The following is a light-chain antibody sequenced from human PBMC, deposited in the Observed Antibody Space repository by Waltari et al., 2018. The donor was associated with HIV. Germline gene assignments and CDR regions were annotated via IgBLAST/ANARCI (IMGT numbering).Light chain of an antibody. CDR1: SSTIGADYD. J-gene: IGLJ2*01. V-gene: IGLV1-40*01. CDR2: GNK. Sequence: QSMLTQPPSVSGAPGQRVTISCTGSSSTIGADYDVHWYQQIPGTAPNLLIPGNKSRPSGVPDRFEACKSGTAASRTSSGLQAEDEAGDFGQCYDIGVRAAVVFGGGTGLTVL. CDR3: QCYDIGVRAAVV.